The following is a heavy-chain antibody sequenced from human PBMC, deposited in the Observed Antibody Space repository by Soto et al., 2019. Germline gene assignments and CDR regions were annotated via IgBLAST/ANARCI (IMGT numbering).Heavy chain of an antibody. J-gene: IGHJ6*02. CDR1: GGTFSSYA. Sequence: GASVKVSCKASGGTFSSYAISWVRQAPGQGLEWMGGIIPIFGTANCAQKFQGRVTITADESTSTAYMELSSLRSEDTAVYYCAAERGEYYYYGMDVWGQGTTVTVSS. CDR3: AAERGEYYYYGMDV. D-gene: IGHD3-10*01. V-gene: IGHV1-69*13. CDR2: IIPIFGTA.